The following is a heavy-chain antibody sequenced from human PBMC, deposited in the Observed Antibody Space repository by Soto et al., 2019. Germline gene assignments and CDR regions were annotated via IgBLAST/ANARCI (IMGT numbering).Heavy chain of an antibody. D-gene: IGHD3-10*01. Sequence: SETLSLTCTVSGGSISGGDYYWSWIRKPPGKGLEWIGYIYYSGSTYYNPSLKSRVTISVDTSKNQFSLKLSSVTAADTAVYYCAREGXVDYHGSGSYYMAWFDPWGQGTLVTVSS. V-gene: IGHV4-30-4*01. CDR2: IYYSGST. J-gene: IGHJ5*02. CDR3: AREGXVDYHGSGSYYMAWFDP. CDR1: GGSISGGDYY.